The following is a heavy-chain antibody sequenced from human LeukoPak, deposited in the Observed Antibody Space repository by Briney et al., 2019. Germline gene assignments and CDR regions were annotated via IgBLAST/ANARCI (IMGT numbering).Heavy chain of an antibody. D-gene: IGHD3-10*01. Sequence: GGSLRLSCAASGFGYSTFAMAWVRQAPGKGLEWVSTISTSGETTYYADSVKGRFTASRDNSKNTLSLQMNGLRAEDTAVYYCARELGDYFDYWGQGTLVTVSS. J-gene: IGHJ4*02. CDR1: GFGYSTFA. V-gene: IGHV3-23*01. CDR2: ISTSGETT. CDR3: ARELGDYFDY.